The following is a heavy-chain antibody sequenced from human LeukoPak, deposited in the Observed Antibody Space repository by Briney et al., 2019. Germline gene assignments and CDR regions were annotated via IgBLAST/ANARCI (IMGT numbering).Heavy chain of an antibody. Sequence: SETLSLTCTVSGGSISSYYWSWIRQPPGKGLEWIGYIYYSGGTNYNPSLKSRVTISVDTSKNQFSLKLSSVTAADTAVYYCARDRYSGYEGSWFDPWGQGTLVTVSS. D-gene: IGHD5-12*01. CDR3: ARDRYSGYEGSWFDP. CDR2: IYYSGGT. CDR1: GGSISSYY. J-gene: IGHJ5*02. V-gene: IGHV4-59*01.